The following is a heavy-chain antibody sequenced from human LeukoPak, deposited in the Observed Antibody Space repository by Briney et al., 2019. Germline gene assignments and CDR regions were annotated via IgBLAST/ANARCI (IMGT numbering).Heavy chain of an antibody. CDR2: ISNSGNTI. J-gene: IGHJ5*02. CDR3: ARDTPGIAAAGSRGWFDP. Sequence: GGSLRLSCAASGFTFSDYYMSWIRQAPGKGLEWVSFISNSGNTIYYADSVKGRFTISRDNAKNSLYLQMNSLRAEDTAVYCCARDTPGIAAAGSRGWFDPWGQGTLVTVSS. D-gene: IGHD6-13*01. CDR1: GFTFSDYY. V-gene: IGHV3-11*01.